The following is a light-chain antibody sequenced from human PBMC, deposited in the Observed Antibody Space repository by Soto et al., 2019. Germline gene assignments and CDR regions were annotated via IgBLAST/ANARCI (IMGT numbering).Light chain of an antibody. J-gene: IGLJ1*01. CDR1: SSDVGGYNY. Sequence: QSALTQPPSVSGSPGQSVIISCTGTSSDVGGYNYVSWYQQHPTKAPKLIIYDVNKRPSGVPFRFSGSKSGNTASLTISGLRAEDEADYYCCSYAGRNIYVFGTGTKLTVL. CDR2: DVN. V-gene: IGLV2-11*01. CDR3: CSYAGRNIYV.